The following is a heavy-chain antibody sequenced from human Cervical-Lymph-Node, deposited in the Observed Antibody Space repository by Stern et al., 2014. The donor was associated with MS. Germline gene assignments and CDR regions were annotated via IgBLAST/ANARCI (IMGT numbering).Heavy chain of an antibody. CDR3: AADRDSSGYYFDAFDI. V-gene: IGHV1-58*01. Sequence: QLVQSGPEVKKPGTSVKVSCKASGFTFTSSAVQWVRQARGQRLEWIGWIVVGSGTTNYAQKFQERVTITRDMSTSTAYMELSSLRSEDTAVYYCAADRDSSGYYFDAFDIWGQGTMVTVSS. CDR2: IVVGSGTT. D-gene: IGHD3-22*01. J-gene: IGHJ3*02. CDR1: GFTFTSSA.